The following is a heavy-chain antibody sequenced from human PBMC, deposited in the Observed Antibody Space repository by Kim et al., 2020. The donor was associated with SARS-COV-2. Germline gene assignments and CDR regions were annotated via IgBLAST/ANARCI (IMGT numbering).Heavy chain of an antibody. CDR2: MSSSGTT. J-gene: IGHJ4*02. V-gene: IGHV4-39*02. CDR3: ARHGGTVVLTATYFDY. D-gene: IGHD2-15*01. Sequence: SETLSLTCNVSGGSIRSVTSYWAWVRQSPGKGLEWIGTMSSSGTTYYNPSLKSRVAMSVDTSKNHFSLNLTSLTASDTAVLYCARHGGTVVLTATYFDYWGQGSHVTVSS. CDR1: GGSIRSVTSY.